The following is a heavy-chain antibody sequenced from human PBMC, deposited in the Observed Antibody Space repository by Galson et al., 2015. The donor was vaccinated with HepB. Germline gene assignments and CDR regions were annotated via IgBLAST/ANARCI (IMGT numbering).Heavy chain of an antibody. CDR2: INPNSGGT. CDR1: GYTFTGYY. CDR3: ARATFAVGATDAFDI. V-gene: IGHV1-2*02. J-gene: IGHJ3*02. Sequence: SVKVSCKASGYTFTGYYMHWVRQAPGQGLEWMGWINPNSGGTNYAQKFQGRVTMTRDTSISTAYMELSRLRSDDTAVYYCARATFAVGATDAFDIWGQGTMVTVSS. D-gene: IGHD1-26*01.